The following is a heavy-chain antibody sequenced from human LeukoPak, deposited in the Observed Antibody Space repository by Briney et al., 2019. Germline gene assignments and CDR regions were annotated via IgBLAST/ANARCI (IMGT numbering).Heavy chain of an antibody. CDR3: AGLRFPPGYYFDY. CDR2: IYYSGST. CDR1: GGSISSYY. Sequence: SETLSLTCTVSGGSISSYYWSWTRQPPGKGLEWIGYIYYSGSTNYNPSLKSRVTIPVDTSKNQFSLKLSSVTAADTAVYYCAGLRFPPGYYFDYWGQGTLVTVSS. J-gene: IGHJ4*02. V-gene: IGHV4-59*08. D-gene: IGHD3-3*01.